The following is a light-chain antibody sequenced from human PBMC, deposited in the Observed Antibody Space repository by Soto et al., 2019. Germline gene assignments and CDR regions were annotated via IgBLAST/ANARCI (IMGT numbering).Light chain of an antibody. J-gene: IGLJ3*02. V-gene: IGLV1-51*01. CDR2: ENN. CDR1: SSNIGNNY. Sequence: QSVLTQPPSVSAAPGQKVTISCSGSSSNIGNNYVSWYQQLPGTAPKLLIYENNKRPSWIPDRFSGSKSGTSATLGITGLETGDEAEYYCGTWDKSLSAGVFGGGTKLTVL. CDR3: GTWDKSLSAGV.